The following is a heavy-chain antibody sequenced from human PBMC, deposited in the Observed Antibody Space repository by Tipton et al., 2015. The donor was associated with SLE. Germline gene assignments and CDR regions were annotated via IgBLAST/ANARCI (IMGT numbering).Heavy chain of an antibody. Sequence: TLSLTCTVSGGSISSQCWGWIRQPPGKGLEWIGYIYYSGSTNYNPSLKSRVTISVDTSKNQFSLKLTSVTAADTALYYCAREDREAGGFQYWGQGTLVTVSS. CDR1: GGSISSQC. CDR2: IYYSGST. CDR3: AREDREAGGFQY. J-gene: IGHJ1*01. V-gene: IGHV4-59*11. D-gene: IGHD3-16*01.